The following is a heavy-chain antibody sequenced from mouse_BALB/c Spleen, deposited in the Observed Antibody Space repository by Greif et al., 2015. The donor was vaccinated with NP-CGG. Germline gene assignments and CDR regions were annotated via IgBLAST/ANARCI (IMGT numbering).Heavy chain of an antibody. J-gene: IGHJ2*01. Sequence: QVQLQQSGAELVRPGTSVKVSCKASGYAFTNYFIEWIKQRPGQGLEWIGVINPGSANTNYNEKFKDKATLTADKSSSTAHMQLSSLTSDDSAVYFCARKITGSFDYWGQGTTLTVSS. V-gene: IGHV1-54*03. CDR3: ARKITGSFDY. D-gene: IGHD4-1*01. CDR1: GYAFTNYF. CDR2: INPGSANT.